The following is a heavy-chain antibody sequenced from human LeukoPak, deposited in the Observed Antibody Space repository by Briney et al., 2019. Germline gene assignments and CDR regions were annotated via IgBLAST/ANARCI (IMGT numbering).Heavy chain of an antibody. Sequence: GGSLRLSCAASGFTFSSYSMNWVRQAPGKGLEWVSSISSSSYIYYADSVKGRFTISRDNAKNSLYLQMNSLRAEDTAVYYCAREAHGDYPFDYWGQGTLVTVSS. CDR1: GFTFSSYS. J-gene: IGHJ4*02. D-gene: IGHD4-17*01. CDR3: AREAHGDYPFDY. CDR2: ISSSSYI. V-gene: IGHV3-21*01.